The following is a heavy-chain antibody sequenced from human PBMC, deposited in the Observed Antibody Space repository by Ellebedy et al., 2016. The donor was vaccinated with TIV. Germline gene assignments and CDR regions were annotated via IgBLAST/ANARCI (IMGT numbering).Heavy chain of an antibody. V-gene: IGHV3-23*01. CDR1: GFTFSSYA. CDR2: ISGSGGST. Sequence: GESLKISCAASGFTFSSYAMSWVRQAPGKGLEWVSAISGSGGSTYYADSVKGRFTISRDNSKNTLYLQMNSLRAEDTAVYYCATTGRGIAGTFDYWGQGTLVTVSS. D-gene: IGHD6-13*01. J-gene: IGHJ4*02. CDR3: ATTGRGIAGTFDY.